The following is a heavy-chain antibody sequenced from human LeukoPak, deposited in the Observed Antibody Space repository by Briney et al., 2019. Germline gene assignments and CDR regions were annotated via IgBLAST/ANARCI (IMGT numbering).Heavy chain of an antibody. Sequence: GGSLRLSCAASGFTFSSYWTHWVRQAPGKGLVWVSRINSDGSSTTHADSVKGRFTISRDNTKNTLYLQMNSLRAEDTAVYYCARGRGNGLGDYWGQGTLVTVSS. CDR3: ARGRGNGLGDY. D-gene: IGHD2-8*01. CDR1: GFTFSSYW. J-gene: IGHJ4*02. V-gene: IGHV3-74*01. CDR2: INSDGSST.